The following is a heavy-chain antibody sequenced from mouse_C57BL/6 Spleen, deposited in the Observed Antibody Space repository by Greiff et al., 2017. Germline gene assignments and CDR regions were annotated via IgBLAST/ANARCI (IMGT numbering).Heavy chain of an antibody. Sequence: QVQLQQPGAELVKPGASVKLSCKASGYTFTSYWMHWVKQRPGRGLEWIGRIDPNSGGTKYNEKFKSKATLTVDKPSSTAYMQLSSLTSEDSAVYYCASSPYDYDDWYAYWGQGALVTVA. CDR3: ASSPYDYDDWYAY. J-gene: IGHJ3*01. CDR2: IDPNSGGT. CDR1: GYTFTSYW. V-gene: IGHV1-72*01. D-gene: IGHD2-4*01.